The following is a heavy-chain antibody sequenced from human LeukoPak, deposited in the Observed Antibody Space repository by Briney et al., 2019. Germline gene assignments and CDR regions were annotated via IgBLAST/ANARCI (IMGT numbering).Heavy chain of an antibody. CDR2: IRGSGGST. CDR3: ATEGVGTGWYYFDY. CDR1: GFTFSTYV. Sequence: GGSLRLSCAASGFTFSTYVMSWVRQAPGKGLEWVSAIRGSGGSTFYAESVKGRFTISRDNSKNTLYLQMNTLRAEDTAVYYCATEGVGTGWYYFDYWGQGTLVTVSS. D-gene: IGHD6-19*01. J-gene: IGHJ4*02. V-gene: IGHV3-23*01.